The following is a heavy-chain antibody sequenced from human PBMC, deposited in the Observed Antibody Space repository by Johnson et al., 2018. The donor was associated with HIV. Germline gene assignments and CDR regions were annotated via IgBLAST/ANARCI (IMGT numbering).Heavy chain of an antibody. J-gene: IGHJ3*02. V-gene: IGHV3-30*04. Sequence: QVQLVESGGGVVQPARSLRLSCAASGFTFNSYAMHWVRQAPGKGLEWVTLISYDGSNTYYADSVKGRFTISRDNSKNTLYLQMNSLRPEDTAVYYCARGGRVIVGTEGAFDIWGQGTMVTVSS. CDR1: GFTFNSYA. CDR2: ISYDGSNT. CDR3: ARGGRVIVGTEGAFDI. D-gene: IGHD1-26*01.